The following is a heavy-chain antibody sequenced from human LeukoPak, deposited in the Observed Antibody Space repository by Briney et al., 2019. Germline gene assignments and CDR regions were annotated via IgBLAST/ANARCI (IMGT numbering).Heavy chain of an antibody. CDR1: GGSISSSSYY. D-gene: IGHD4-23*01. CDR2: IYYSGST. V-gene: IGHV4-39*07. J-gene: IGHJ3*02. Sequence: SETLSLTCTVSGGSISSSSYYWGWIRQPPGKGLEWIGSIYYSGSTYYNPSLKSRVTISVDTSKNQFSLKLSSVTAADTAVYYCARDPVVTKESAFDIWGQGTMVTVSS. CDR3: ARDPVVTKESAFDI.